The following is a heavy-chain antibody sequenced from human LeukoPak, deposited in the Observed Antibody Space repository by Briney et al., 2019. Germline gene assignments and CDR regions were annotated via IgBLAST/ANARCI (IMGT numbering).Heavy chain of an antibody. CDR3: ARDTSMEQFDY. CDR2: IIPIFGTA. D-gene: IGHD5-18*01. Sequence: ASVKVSCKASGGTFSSYAISWVRQAPGQGLEWMGGIIPIFGTANYAQKFQGRVTMTRDTSISTAYMELSRLRSDDTAVYYCARDTSMEQFDYWGQGTLVTVSS. CDR1: GGTFSSYA. J-gene: IGHJ4*02. V-gene: IGHV1-69*05.